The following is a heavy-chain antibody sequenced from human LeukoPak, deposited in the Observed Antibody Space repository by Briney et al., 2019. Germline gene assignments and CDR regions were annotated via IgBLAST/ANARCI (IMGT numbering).Heavy chain of an antibody. Sequence: ASVKVSCKASGYTFTSYHINWVRQATGQGLEWMGWMNPNSANTGYAQKFQGRVTMTRNTSISTAYMALSSLRSEDTAVYYCARKGTDTYYWGQGTLVTVSS. CDR2: MNPNSANT. J-gene: IGHJ4*02. CDR1: GYTFTSYH. D-gene: IGHD1-1*01. CDR3: ARKGTDTYY. V-gene: IGHV1-8*01.